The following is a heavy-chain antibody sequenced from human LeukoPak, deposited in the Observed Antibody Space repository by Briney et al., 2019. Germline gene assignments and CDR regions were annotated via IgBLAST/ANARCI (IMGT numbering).Heavy chain of an antibody. J-gene: IGHJ4*02. CDR2: LSGSGDIT. CDR3: ARGMFGVVHDY. CDR1: GFTFNNYP. D-gene: IGHD3-10*02. V-gene: IGHV3-23*01. Sequence: GGSLRLSCAASGFTFNNYPMTWVRQAPGKGLEWVSNLSGSGDITYYADSVEGRFTISRDNSKNTLFLEMNSLRVEDTAVYYCARGMFGVVHDYWGQGTLVTVSS.